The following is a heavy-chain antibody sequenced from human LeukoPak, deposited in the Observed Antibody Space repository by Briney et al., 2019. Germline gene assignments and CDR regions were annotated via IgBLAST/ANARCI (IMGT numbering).Heavy chain of an antibody. CDR3: ARDPGDDNYYYYMDV. J-gene: IGHJ6*03. V-gene: IGHV3-48*04. Sequence: GGSLRLSCAASGFSISTYSMNWVRQAPGKGLEWVSYISSRSNNIYYTDSVKGRFIISRDNAKKSLFLQMNSLRAEDTAVYYCARDPGDDNYYYYMDVWGKGITVTVSS. CDR1: GFSISTYS. CDR2: ISSRSNNI. D-gene: IGHD7-27*01.